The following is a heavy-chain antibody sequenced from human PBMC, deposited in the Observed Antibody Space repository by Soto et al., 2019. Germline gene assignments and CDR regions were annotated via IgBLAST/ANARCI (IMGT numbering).Heavy chain of an antibody. CDR3: ARDRLASSSSLRCVGTKGGPNWSDP. V-gene: IGHV4-30-2*01. Sequence: TLSLTCAVSGGSISSGGYSWSWIRQPPGKGLEWIGYIYHSGSTYYNPSLKSRVTISVDRSKNQFSLKLSSVTAADTAVYYCARDRLASSSSLRCVGTKGGPNWSDPWGPGTLVTLSS. J-gene: IGHJ5*02. CDR2: IYHSGST. CDR1: GGSISSGGYS. D-gene: IGHD3-16*01.